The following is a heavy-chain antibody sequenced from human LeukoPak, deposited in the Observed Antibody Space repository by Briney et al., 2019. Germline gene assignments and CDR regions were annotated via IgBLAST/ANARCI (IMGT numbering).Heavy chain of an antibody. D-gene: IGHD3-10*01. CDR1: GFTFSSYA. CDR2: ISYDGSSK. CDR3: ARGTHVLLWFGESQNAFDI. J-gene: IGHJ3*02. V-gene: IGHV3-30-3*01. Sequence: GGSLRLSCAASGFTFSSYAMHWVRQAPGKGLEWVAVISYDGSSKYYADSVKGRFTISRDNSKNTLYLQMNSLRAEDTAVYYCARGTHVLLWFGESQNAFDIWGQGTMVTVSS.